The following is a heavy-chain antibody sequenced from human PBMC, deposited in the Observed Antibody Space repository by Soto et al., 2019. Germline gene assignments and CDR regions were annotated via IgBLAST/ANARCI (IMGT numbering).Heavy chain of an antibody. Sequence: GGSLRLSCAASGFTFSNTWMNWVRQAPGKGLEWVGRIKSKTDGGTTDYAAPVKGRFTISRDDSKNTLYLQMNSLKTEDTAVYYCTTGIGSYYYYGMDVWGQGTTVTVSS. J-gene: IGHJ6*02. CDR3: TTGIGSYYYYGMDV. CDR2: IKSKTDGGTT. CDR1: GFTFSNTW. V-gene: IGHV3-15*07. D-gene: IGHD2-15*01.